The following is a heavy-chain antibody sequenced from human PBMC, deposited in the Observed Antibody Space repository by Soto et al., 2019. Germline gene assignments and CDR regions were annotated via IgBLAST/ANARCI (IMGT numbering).Heavy chain of an antibody. Sequence: QPGGSLRLSCAASEFTFSNYAMSWVRQAPGKGLERVSAISYGGSTTYYADSVKGRITIYRDNSKNKQKLQINSMRAEDTAVYYCAKNPGYYYDSTGYHFDYWGQGT. CDR3: AKNPGYYYDSTGYHFDY. D-gene: IGHD3-22*01. CDR1: EFTFSNYA. CDR2: ISYGGSTT. V-gene: IGHV3-23*01. J-gene: IGHJ4*02.